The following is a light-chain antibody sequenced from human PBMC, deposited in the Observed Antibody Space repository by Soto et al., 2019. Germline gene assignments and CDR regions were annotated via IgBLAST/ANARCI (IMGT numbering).Light chain of an antibody. CDR3: QQYNNWPWT. CDR2: GAS. Sequence: EIVMTQSPATLSVSPGERATLSCRASQSVSSNLAWYQQKPGQAPRLLIYGASIRATGIPARFSGSGSGTEFTLTISSLQSEDFGFYYCQQYNNWPWTFGQGTKVDIK. CDR1: QSVSSN. J-gene: IGKJ1*01. V-gene: IGKV3-15*01.